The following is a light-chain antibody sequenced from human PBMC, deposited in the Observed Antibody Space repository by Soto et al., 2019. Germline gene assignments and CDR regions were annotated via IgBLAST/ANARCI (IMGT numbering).Light chain of an antibody. CDR2: EVS. Sequence: QSDLTQPASVSGSPGQSITISCTGTSSDVGGYNFVSWYQQHPGKAPKLMIYEVSNRHSGVSNRFSGSKSGNTASLTISGLQAEDEADYYCSSYTSRSALGVFGGGTKLTVL. V-gene: IGLV2-14*01. CDR1: SSDVGGYNF. J-gene: IGLJ3*02. CDR3: SSYTSRSALGV.